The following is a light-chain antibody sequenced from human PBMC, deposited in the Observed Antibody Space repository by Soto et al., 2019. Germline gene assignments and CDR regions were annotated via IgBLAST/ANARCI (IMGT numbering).Light chain of an antibody. CDR1: QSLSRTY. CDR2: GAS. J-gene: IGKJ1*01. CDR3: QLRASSPRT. Sequence: EIGLTQSPGTLSLSPGERATLSCRASQSLSRTYLAWYRQHPGQAPRLLSYGASSRASSIPDRFSGSGSGIDFTLTIRPLEPEDFAMCCCQLRASSPRTFGQAPKVAI. V-gene: IGKV3-20*01.